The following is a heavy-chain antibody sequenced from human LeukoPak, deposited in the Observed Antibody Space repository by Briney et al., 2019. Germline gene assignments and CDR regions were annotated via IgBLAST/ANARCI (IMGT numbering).Heavy chain of an antibody. Sequence: SQTLSLTCTVSGYSISSGYTWGWVRQPPGKGPEWIGITHHSGATYYSPSLRGRVTMSIDTSKNQFSLRLRSVTAADTAVYYCARVPGAYYDTLIGFGSGWFDPWGQGILVSVSS. D-gene: IGHD3-9*01. V-gene: IGHV4-38-2*02. CDR1: GYSISSGYT. CDR3: ARVPGAYYDTLIGFGSGWFDP. J-gene: IGHJ5*02. CDR2: THHSGAT.